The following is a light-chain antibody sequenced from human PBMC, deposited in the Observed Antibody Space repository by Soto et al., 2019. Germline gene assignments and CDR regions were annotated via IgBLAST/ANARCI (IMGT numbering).Light chain of an antibody. V-gene: IGKV3-20*01. CDR3: QQYNSPWT. J-gene: IGKJ1*01. CDR1: HSVPTNY. CDR2: GAS. Sequence: EIVLTQSPGTLSLSPGERVTLSCRASHSVPTNYLAWYQQKPGQSPRLLIYGASTRATGIPERFSGSGSGTEFTLTISSLQPDDFATYYCQQYNSPWTFGQGTKVEIK.